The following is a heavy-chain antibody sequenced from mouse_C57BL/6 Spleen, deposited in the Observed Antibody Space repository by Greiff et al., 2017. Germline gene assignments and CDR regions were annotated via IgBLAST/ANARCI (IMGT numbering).Heavy chain of an antibody. V-gene: IGHV1-9*01. D-gene: IGHD1-1*01. J-gene: IGHJ2*01. Sequence: VKLQESGAELMKPGASVKLSCKATGYTFTGYWIAWVKQRPGHGLEWIGEILPGSGSPTYNEKFKGKGTFTADTSSNTAYMQLSSLTTEDSAIYYCARWSYELYYFDYWGQGTTLTVSS. CDR2: ILPGSGSP. CDR3: ARWSYELYYFDY. CDR1: GYTFTGYW.